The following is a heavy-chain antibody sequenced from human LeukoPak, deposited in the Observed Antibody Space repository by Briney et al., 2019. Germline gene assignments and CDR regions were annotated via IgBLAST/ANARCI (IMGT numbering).Heavy chain of an antibody. D-gene: IGHD1-26*01. J-gene: IGHJ6*03. CDR3: ARRGSGSRKGYYYYYMDV. CDR1: GGSISSGSYY. V-gene: IGHV4-61*02. Sequence: PSQTLSLTCTVSGGSISSGSYYWSWIRQPAGKGLEWIGRIYTSGSTNYNPSLKSRVTISVDKSKNQFSLKLSSVTAADTAVYYCARRGSGSRKGYYYYYMDVWGKGTTVTISS. CDR2: IYTSGST.